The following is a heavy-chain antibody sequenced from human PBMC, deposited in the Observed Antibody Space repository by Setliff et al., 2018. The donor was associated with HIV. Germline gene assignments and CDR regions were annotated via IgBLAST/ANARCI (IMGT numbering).Heavy chain of an antibody. Sequence: GGSLRLSCAATGFTFSTYWMSWFRQAPGKGLEWVANIKENGDEKYYVDSVKGRFTISRDNAKNSLYLQMSSLRVEDTAVYYCARSVPDSAYRPTDYWGQGTQVTVSS. D-gene: IGHD3-22*01. V-gene: IGHV3-7*03. CDR1: GFTFSTYW. CDR2: IKENGDEK. J-gene: IGHJ4*02. CDR3: ARSVPDSAYRPTDY.